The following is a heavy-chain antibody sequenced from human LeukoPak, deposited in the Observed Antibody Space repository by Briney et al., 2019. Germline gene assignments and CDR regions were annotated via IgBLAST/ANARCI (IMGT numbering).Heavy chain of an antibody. CDR1: GYTFTSYG. CDR2: ISAYNGNT. D-gene: IGHD2-2*01. Sequence: GASVKVSCKASGYTFTSYGISWVRQAPGQGLEWMGWISAYNGNTNYAQKLQGRVTMTTDTSTSTAYMELRSLRSDDTAVYYCARAGARLLGYCSSTSCPRDDYWGQGTLVTVSS. CDR3: ARAGARLLGYCSSTSCPRDDY. J-gene: IGHJ4*02. V-gene: IGHV1-18*01.